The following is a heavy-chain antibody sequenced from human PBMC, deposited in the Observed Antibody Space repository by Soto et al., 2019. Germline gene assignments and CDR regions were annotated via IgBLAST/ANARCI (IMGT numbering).Heavy chain of an antibody. CDR2: MNPNGGNT. Sequence: GASVKVSWKASGYTFTGYNINWEQQATGQGLEWMGWMNPNGGNTGYAQKFQGRVTMTRDTSISTAYMELSSLKSEDTAVYYCARGTPINHCFGWGSYANYWGHGTLVDVYS. CDR3: ARGTPINHCFGWGSYANY. CDR1: GYTFTGYN. V-gene: IGHV1-8*01. J-gene: IGHJ4*03. D-gene: IGHD3-16*01.